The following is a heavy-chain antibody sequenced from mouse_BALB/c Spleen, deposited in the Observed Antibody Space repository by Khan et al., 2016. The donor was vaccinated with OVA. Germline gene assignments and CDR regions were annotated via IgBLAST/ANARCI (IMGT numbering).Heavy chain of an antibody. CDR3: ARGDGYSVYFDY. CDR2: IYPGSDNA. J-gene: IGHJ2*01. V-gene: IGHV1-81*01. D-gene: IGHD2-3*01. CDR1: GYTFTYYV. Sequence: QVQLKQSGPELVKPGASVKLSCKASGYTFTYYVITWVKQRTGQGLEWIAEIYPGSDNAYYNERFKGKATLTADKSSNTTYMQLSSLTSEASAVDFCARGDGYSVYFDYWGQGTTLTVSS.